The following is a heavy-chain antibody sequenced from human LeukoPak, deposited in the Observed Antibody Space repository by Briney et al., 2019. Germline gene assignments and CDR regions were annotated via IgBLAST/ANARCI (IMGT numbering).Heavy chain of an antibody. J-gene: IGHJ4*02. Sequence: ASVKVSCKASGYTFTGYYMHWVRQAPGQGLEWMGWINPNSGGTNYAQKFQGRVTMTRDTSISTAYMELSRLRSDDTAVYYCARIISSGYGDFDYWGQGTLVTVSP. CDR2: INPNSGGT. D-gene: IGHD3-22*01. CDR1: GYTFTGYY. V-gene: IGHV1-2*02. CDR3: ARIISSGYGDFDY.